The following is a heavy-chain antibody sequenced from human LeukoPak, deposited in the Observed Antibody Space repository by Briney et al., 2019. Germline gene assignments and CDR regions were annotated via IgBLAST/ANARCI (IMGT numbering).Heavy chain of an antibody. CDR3: ARDPNGDYIGAFDM. Sequence: GGSLKLSCTVSGFTFSNYAMTWVRQAPGKGLGWVSSIRGSDGGTHYAGSVKGRFTISRDNSKNTLFLQMNSLRGEDTAIYYCARDPNGDYIGAFDMGGPGTMVTVSS. CDR1: GFTFSNYA. D-gene: IGHD4-17*01. V-gene: IGHV3-23*01. J-gene: IGHJ3*02. CDR2: IRGSDGGT.